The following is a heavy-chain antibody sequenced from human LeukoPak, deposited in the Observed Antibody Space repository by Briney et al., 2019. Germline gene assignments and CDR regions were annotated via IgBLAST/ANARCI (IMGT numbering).Heavy chain of an antibody. J-gene: IGHJ4*02. V-gene: IGHV3-7*01. D-gene: IGHD3-10*01. Sequence: PGGSLRLSCAASGFTFSTYWMSWVRQAPGMGLEWVANIKQDGSEKRYVDSVRGRFTTSRDNAKNSLYLQMNSLRAEDTAVYYCAKDQGFGEYYFDYWGQGTLVTVSS. CDR2: IKQDGSEK. CDR3: AKDQGFGEYYFDY. CDR1: GFTFSTYW.